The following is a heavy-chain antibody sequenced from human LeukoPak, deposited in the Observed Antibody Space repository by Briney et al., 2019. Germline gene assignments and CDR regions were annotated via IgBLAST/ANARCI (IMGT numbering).Heavy chain of an antibody. D-gene: IGHD3-9*01. CDR2: VYYSGST. V-gene: IGHV4-59*01. J-gene: IGHJ4*02. CDR1: GGSISSYY. Sequence: PSETLSLTCTVSGGSISSYYWSWIRQPPGKGLEWIGYVYYSGSTYYNPSLKGRVTISVDTSKKQFSLKLTSVTTADTAVYYCARGQDLRGSPTIYPFDYWGQGTLVTVSS. CDR3: ARGQDLRGSPTIYPFDY.